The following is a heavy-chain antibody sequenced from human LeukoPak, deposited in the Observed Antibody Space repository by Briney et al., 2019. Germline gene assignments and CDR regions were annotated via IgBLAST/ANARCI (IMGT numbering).Heavy chain of an antibody. D-gene: IGHD3-10*01. Sequence: PGGSLRLSCAASGFTFSSYAMHWVRQAPGKGLEWVAVISYDGSDKYYADSVKGRFTISRDNSKSTLYLQMNSLRAEDTPVYYGGSGSYAGMDVWGQGTTVTVSS. CDR2: ISYDGSDK. V-gene: IGHV3-30*04. CDR3: GSGSYAGMDV. CDR1: GFTFSSYA. J-gene: IGHJ6*02.